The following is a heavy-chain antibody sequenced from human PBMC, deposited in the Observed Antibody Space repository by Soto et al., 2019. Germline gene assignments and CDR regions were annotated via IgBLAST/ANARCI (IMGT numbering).Heavy chain of an antibody. Sequence: GGALRLSCAASGFTFSSYAMTWFRQAPGKGLEWVSTISGTGTTTYYADSVKGRFTISRDNSKNTLYLQMNSLRTGDTAVYYCVKAVYLLDFDYWGQGTLVPVSS. J-gene: IGHJ4*02. CDR2: ISGTGTTT. D-gene: IGHD2-8*01. CDR1: GFTFSSYA. CDR3: VKAVYLLDFDY. V-gene: IGHV3-23*01.